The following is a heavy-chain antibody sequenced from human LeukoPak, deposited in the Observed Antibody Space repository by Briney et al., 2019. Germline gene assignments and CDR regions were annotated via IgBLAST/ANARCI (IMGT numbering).Heavy chain of an antibody. Sequence: SETLSLTCTVSGGSISSSSYYWGWIRQPPGKGLEWIGSIYYSGSTYYNPSLKGRVTISVDTSKNQFSLKLSSVTAADTAVYYCARLGSDLDSSSTGVLNFDYWGQGTLVTVSS. CDR3: ARLGSDLDSSSTGVLNFDY. V-gene: IGHV4-39*01. D-gene: IGHD6-6*01. CDR2: IYYSGST. CDR1: GGSISSSSYY. J-gene: IGHJ4*02.